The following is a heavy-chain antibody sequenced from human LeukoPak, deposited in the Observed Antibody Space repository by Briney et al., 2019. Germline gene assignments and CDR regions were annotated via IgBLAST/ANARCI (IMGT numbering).Heavy chain of an antibody. D-gene: IGHD3-10*01. J-gene: IGHJ4*02. CDR2: INWGSNHI. CDR3: ARAGSHWHYVY. Sequence: GGSLRLSCAASGFTLRSYSMSWVRQAPGKGLEWVSSINWGSNHIYYADAVQGRFTISRDNAKNSLSLQMNNLRVEDTAVYYCARAGSHWHYVYWGQGTVVTVSS. CDR1: GFTLRSYS. V-gene: IGHV3-21*01.